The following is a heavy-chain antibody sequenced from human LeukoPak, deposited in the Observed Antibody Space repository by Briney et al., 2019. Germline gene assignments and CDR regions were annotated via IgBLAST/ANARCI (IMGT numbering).Heavy chain of an antibody. D-gene: IGHD2-21*01. V-gene: IGHV3-7*03. CDR1: GFTFSSYW. J-gene: IGHJ4*02. CDR2: IKQDGSEI. CDR3: ASLWDY. Sequence: GGTLRLSCAASGFTFSSYWMSGVRQAPGKGLQWVDNIKQDGSEIYYVDSVKGRFTISRDNTKNSLYLQMNSLRAEDTAVYYCASLWDYWGQGTLVTVSS.